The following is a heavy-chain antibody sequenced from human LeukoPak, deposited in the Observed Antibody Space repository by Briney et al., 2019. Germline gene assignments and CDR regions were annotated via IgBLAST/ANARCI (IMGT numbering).Heavy chain of an antibody. CDR1: GGSISSSSYY. D-gene: IGHD3-22*01. Sequence: SETLSLTCTVSGGSISSSSYYWGWIRQPPGKGLEWIGSIYYSRSTYYNPSLKSRVTISVDTSKNQFSLKLSSVTAADTAVYYCARGATMIVVVIHDWYFDLWGRGTLVTVSS. CDR3: ARGATMIVVVIHDWYFDL. CDR2: IYYSRST. V-gene: IGHV4-39*01. J-gene: IGHJ2*01.